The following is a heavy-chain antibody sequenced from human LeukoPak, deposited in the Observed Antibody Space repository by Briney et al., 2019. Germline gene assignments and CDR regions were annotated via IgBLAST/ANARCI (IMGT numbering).Heavy chain of an antibody. J-gene: IGHJ4*02. CDR2: IDWNGAST. CDR3: ARGSTMVSDY. D-gene: IGHD3-10*01. V-gene: IGHV3-20*04. Sequence: GGSLRLSCAASGFTFDDYGMSWVRQVAGQGLEWVSGIDWNGASTGYADSVKGRFTIPRDNAKKSLYLQMNSLRAEDTALYYCARGSTMVSDYWGQGTLVTVSS. CDR1: GFTFDDYG.